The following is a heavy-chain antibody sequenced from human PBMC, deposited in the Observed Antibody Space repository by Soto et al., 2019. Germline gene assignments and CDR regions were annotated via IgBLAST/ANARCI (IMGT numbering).Heavy chain of an antibody. D-gene: IGHD4-4*01. J-gene: IGHJ4*02. CDR1: GLTFSSYG. V-gene: IGHV3-30*03. Sequence: PGGSLRLSCAASGLTFSSYGMHWVRQAPGKGLEWVAVISYDGSNKYYADSVKGRFTISRDNSKNTLYLQMNSLRAEDTAVYYCARDSNHYFDYWGQGTLVTVSS. CDR2: ISYDGSNK. CDR3: ARDSNHYFDY.